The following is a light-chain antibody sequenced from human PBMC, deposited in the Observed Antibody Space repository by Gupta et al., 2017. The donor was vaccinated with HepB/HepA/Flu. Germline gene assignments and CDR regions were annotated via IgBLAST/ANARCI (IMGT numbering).Light chain of an antibody. CDR2: DVS. CDR1: SSDVGGYNY. V-gene: IGLV2-14*03. J-gene: IGLJ2*01. CDR3: SSYTSSSPVG. Sequence: QSALTQPASVSGSPGQSITISCTGTSSDVGGYNYVSWYQQHPGKAPKLMIYDVSNRPSGVSNRVSGSKSGNTASLTISGLQAEDEADYYCSSYTSSSPVGFGGGTKLTVL.